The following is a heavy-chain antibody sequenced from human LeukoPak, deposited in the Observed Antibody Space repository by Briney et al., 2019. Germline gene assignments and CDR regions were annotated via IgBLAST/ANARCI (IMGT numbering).Heavy chain of an antibody. CDR1: GGTFSSYA. V-gene: IGHV1-69*05. J-gene: IGHJ5*02. CDR3: AREPYYYDSSGPNWFDP. Sequence: VASVKVSCKASGGTFSSYAISWLRQAPGQGLEWMGGIIPIFGTANYAQKFQGRVTITTDESTSTAYMELSSLRSEDTAVYYCAREPYYYDSSGPNWFDPWGQGTLVTVSS. CDR2: IIPIFGTA. D-gene: IGHD3-22*01.